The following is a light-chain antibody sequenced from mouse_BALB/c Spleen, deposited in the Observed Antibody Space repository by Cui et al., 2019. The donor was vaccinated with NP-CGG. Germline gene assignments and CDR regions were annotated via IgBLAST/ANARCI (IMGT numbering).Light chain of an antibody. Sequence: QAVVTQESALTTSPGEKVPATCRSSTGAVTTSNYANWVQEKPNHLFTGLIGGTNNRAPGVPARFSGSLIGDKAALTITGAQTEDEAIYFCALWYSNHWVFGGGTKLTVL. CDR1: TGAVTTSNY. J-gene: IGLJ1*01. CDR2: GTN. CDR3: ALWYSNHWV. V-gene: IGLV1*01.